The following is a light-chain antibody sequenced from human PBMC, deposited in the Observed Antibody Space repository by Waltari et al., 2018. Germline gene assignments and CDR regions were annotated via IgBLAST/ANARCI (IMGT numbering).Light chain of an antibody. V-gene: IGLV3-21*04. CDR2: YDS. CDR3: QVWDDVTDSGV. CDR1: NIGGKS. J-gene: IGLJ3*02. Sequence: YVLTQPPSVSVDPGKTARLTCGGDNIGGKSVNGYQQKPGQAPVLVMFYDSDRPSEIPERFSGSNSGNTATLTISWVEAGDEADYHCQVWDDVTDSGVFGGGTKLTVL.